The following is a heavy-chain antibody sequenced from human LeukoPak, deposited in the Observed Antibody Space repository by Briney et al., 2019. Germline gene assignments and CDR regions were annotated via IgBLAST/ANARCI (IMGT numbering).Heavy chain of an antibody. CDR2: IIPLFGTT. V-gene: IGHV1-69*01. D-gene: IGHD2-21*01. CDR1: GDTFSNFG. Sequence: SVKVSCTASGDTFSNFGFSWVRQAPGQGLEWVGGIIPLFGTTHYAQKFQGRVTLSADESTSTAYMELSSLRSEDTAVYFCARDNTDLIASDFWGQGTLVIVSS. CDR3: ARDNTDLIASDF. J-gene: IGHJ4*02.